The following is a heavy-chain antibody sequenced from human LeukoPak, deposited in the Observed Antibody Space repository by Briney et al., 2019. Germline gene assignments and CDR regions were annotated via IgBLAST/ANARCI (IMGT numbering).Heavy chain of an antibody. CDR1: GFTFSNYS. Sequence: PGGALRLSCAAPGFTFSNYSMSWVRQAPGKGLEWVSAVNGRDDSTSYAESVKGRFTISRDNSKNTLYLQMNSLRAEDTDVYYCAKWGDYDILTGYYDSDYWGQGTLVTVSS. J-gene: IGHJ4*02. CDR3: AKWGDYDILTGYYDSDY. CDR2: VNGRDDST. V-gene: IGHV3-23*01. D-gene: IGHD3-9*01.